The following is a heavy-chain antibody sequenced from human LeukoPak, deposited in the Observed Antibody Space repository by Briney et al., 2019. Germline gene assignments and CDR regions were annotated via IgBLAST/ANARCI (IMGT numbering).Heavy chain of an antibody. D-gene: IGHD3-22*01. V-gene: IGHV4-34*01. Sequence: SETLSLTCAVYGGSFSGYYWSWIRQPPGKGLEWIGEINHSGSTNYNPSLKSRVTISVDTSKNQFSLKLSSVTAADTAVYYCARGLFPSDYYDSSGYYPPWGQGTLVTVSS. CDR3: ARGLFPSDYYDSSGYYPP. CDR1: GGSFSGYY. CDR2: INHSGST. J-gene: IGHJ5*02.